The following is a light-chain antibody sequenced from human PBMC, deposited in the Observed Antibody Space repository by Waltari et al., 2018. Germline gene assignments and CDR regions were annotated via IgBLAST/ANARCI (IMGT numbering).Light chain of an antibody. J-gene: IGLJ2*01. CDR2: VNSDGSH. CDR1: SGHSSYA. CDR3: QTWGTGPRV. V-gene: IGLV4-69*01. Sequence: QVVLTQSPSASASLGASVKLTCTMSSGHSSYASAWHQQQPDKGPRYLMKVNSDGSHNKGDGIPERFSGSSSGAERYLTISGLQSEDEADYYCQTWGTGPRVFGGGTKLTVL.